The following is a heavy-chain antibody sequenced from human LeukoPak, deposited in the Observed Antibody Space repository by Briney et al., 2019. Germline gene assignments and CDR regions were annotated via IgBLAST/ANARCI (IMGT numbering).Heavy chain of an antibody. CDR3: AALERVDY. Sequence: RAGGSLTLSCAASGFSFSSYTMNWVRQAPGEGLQWVSSITSGSTIYYADSVKGRFTISRDNAKTSLYLQMNSLRAGDTAVYYCAALERVDYWGQGTLVTVPS. CDR2: ITSGSTI. D-gene: IGHD1-1*01. J-gene: IGHJ4*02. V-gene: IGHV3-21*01. CDR1: GFSFSSYT.